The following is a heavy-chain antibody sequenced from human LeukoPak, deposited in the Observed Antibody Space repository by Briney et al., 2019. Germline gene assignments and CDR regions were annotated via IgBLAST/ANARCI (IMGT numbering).Heavy chain of an antibody. CDR3: ARDLLRSGYASMDV. CDR1: GGSINSGNYY. CDR2: VYTSGST. V-gene: IGHV4-61*02. D-gene: IGHD3-3*01. Sequence: SQTLSLTCTVSGGSINSGNYYWSWIRQPAGKGLEWIGRVYTSGSTSYNPSLKSRVTISVDTSKNQFSLRLSSVTAADTAVYYCARDLLRSGYASMDVWGKGTTVTVSS. J-gene: IGHJ6*04.